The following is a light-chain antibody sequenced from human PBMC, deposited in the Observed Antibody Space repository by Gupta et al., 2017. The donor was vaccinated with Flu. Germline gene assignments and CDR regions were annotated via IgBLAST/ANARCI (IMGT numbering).Light chain of an antibody. CDR1: QSVSSY. Sequence: IVLTQSPATLSLSPGERATLSGRAGQSVSSYLAWYQQTPGQAPMLLIYDSSNSSTGITARFSGSGSGTDXTLTISXRMPEEFAVYYCQQLSDWARLTFGXGTKVEIK. J-gene: IGKJ4*01. CDR2: DSS. V-gene: IGKV3-11*01. CDR3: QQLSDWARLT.